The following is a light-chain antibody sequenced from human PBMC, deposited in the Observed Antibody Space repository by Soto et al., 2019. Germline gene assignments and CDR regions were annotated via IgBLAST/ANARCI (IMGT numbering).Light chain of an antibody. Sequence: EIVLTQSPGTLSLSPWERVTLSCRASQSVGSRYLAWYQQKPGQAPRLLIYAASTRATGIPDRFSGSGSGTAFTLTITRLEPEDIAVYYCQYYGTSVFIFGGGTKVDIK. CDR3: QYYGTSVFI. J-gene: IGKJ4*01. CDR2: AAS. V-gene: IGKV3-20*01. CDR1: QSVGSRY.